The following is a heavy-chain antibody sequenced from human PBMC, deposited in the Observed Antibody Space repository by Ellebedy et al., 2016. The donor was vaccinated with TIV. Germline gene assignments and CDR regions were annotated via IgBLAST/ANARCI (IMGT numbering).Heavy chain of an antibody. D-gene: IGHD3-16*01. CDR2: ISYDGSIK. V-gene: IGHV3-30*18. Sequence: LSLTCAASGITFSSYGTHWVRQAPGKGLEWVAAISYDGSIKFYADSVKGRFTISRDNSRSTLYLQMNSLRAEDTAVYYCAKDLTFGGGSPQDWDYWGQGTLVTVSS. CDR1: GITFSSYG. J-gene: IGHJ4*02. CDR3: AKDLTFGGGSPQDWDY.